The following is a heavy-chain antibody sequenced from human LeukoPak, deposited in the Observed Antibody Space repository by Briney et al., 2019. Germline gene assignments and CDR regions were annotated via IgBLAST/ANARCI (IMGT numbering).Heavy chain of an antibody. V-gene: IGHV4-34*12. CDR1: GGSFSGYY. CDR2: IFYSGST. Sequence: SETLSLTCAVYGGSFSGYYWSWIRQPPGKGLEWIGSIFYSGSTNYNPSLKSRVTISVDTSKNQFSLKLTSVTAADTAVYYCAKLKWLQLGYFDYWGQGTLVTVSS. J-gene: IGHJ4*02. D-gene: IGHD5-24*01. CDR3: AKLKWLQLGYFDY.